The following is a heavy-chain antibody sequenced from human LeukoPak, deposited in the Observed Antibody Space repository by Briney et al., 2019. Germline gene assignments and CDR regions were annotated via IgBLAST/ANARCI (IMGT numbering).Heavy chain of an antibody. CDR2: ISAYNGNT. J-gene: IGHJ6*02. D-gene: IGHD3-9*01. CDR3: ARGKAVVLRYFDWFLMDV. CDR1: GYTFTSYG. Sequence: PAASVKVSCKASGYTFTSYGISWVRQAPGQGLEWMGWISAYNGNTNYAQKLQGRVTMTTDTSTSTAYMELRSLRSDDTAVYYCARGKAVVLRYFDWFLMDVWGQGTTVTVSS. V-gene: IGHV1-18*01.